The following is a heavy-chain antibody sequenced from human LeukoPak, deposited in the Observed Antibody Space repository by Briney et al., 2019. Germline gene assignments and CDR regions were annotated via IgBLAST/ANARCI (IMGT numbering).Heavy chain of an antibody. CDR1: GFTFSNYW. CDR2: IKQDGSEK. Sequence: PGGSLRLSCVASGFTFSNYWMNWVRQAPGKGLEWVATIKQDGSEKYYVDSVKGRFSVSRDNSKNTLYLQMNSLRAEDTALYYCAKFGYYGSGSYYNVGYYYGMDVWGQGTTVTVSS. J-gene: IGHJ6*02. D-gene: IGHD3-10*01. V-gene: IGHV3-7*03. CDR3: AKFGYYGSGSYYNVGYYYGMDV.